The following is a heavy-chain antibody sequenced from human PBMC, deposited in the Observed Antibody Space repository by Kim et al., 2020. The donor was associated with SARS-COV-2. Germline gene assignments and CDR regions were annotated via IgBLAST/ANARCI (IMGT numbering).Heavy chain of an antibody. V-gene: IGHV3-9*01. D-gene: IGHD3-10*01. Sequence: GGSLRLSCAASGFTFDDYAMHLVRQAPGKGLEWVAVISWNGGPIGSADSVKGRFTISRDNAQNSLYLQMNSLRTEDTALYYCAKSKFTIFQGVLYGMDVWGQGSTVTDPS. J-gene: IGHJ6*02. CDR2: ISWNGGPI. CDR3: AKSKFTIFQGVLYGMDV. CDR1: GFTFDDYA.